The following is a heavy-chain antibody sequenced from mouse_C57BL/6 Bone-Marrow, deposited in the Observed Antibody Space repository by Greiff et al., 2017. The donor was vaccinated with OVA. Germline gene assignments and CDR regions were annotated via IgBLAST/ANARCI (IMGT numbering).Heavy chain of an antibody. V-gene: IGHV1-64*01. D-gene: IGHD1-1*01. J-gene: IGHJ2*01. Sequence: QVQLQQPGAELVKPGASVKLSCKASGYTFTSYGMHWVKQRPGQGLEWIGMIHPNSGSTNYNEKFKSKATLTVDKSSSTAYMQLSSLTSEDSAVYYCASLPITTVVGDYWGQGTTLTVSS. CDR1: GYTFTSYG. CDR2: IHPNSGST. CDR3: ASLPITTVVGDY.